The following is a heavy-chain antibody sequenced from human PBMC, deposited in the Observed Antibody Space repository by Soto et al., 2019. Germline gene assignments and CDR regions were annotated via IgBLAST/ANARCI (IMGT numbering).Heavy chain of an antibody. D-gene: IGHD3-10*01. CDR2: IYYSGST. J-gene: IGHJ4*02. V-gene: IGHV4-61*01. CDR3: ARAGSTADC. Sequence: QVQLQESGPGLVKPSETLSLTCTVSGDSVSSGNYYWTWIRQPPGKGLEWIGHIYYSGSTNYNSSLKSRLTISIDTSKNQFALKVRSVTAADTAVYYCARAGSTADCWGQGTRVTVSS. CDR1: GDSVSSGNYY.